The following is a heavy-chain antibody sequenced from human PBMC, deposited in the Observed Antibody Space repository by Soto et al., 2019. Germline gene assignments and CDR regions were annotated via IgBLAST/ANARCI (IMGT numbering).Heavy chain of an antibody. J-gene: IGHJ4*02. CDR3: ARDGGDIVVVVAANALGDY. V-gene: IGHV1-18*01. CDR2: ISAYNGNT. D-gene: IGHD2-15*01. Sequence: QVQLVQSGAEVKKPGASVKVSCKASGYTFTSYGISWVRQAPGQGLEWMGWISAYNGNTNYAQKLQGRVTMTTDTSTSKAYMELRSLRTDDTAVYYCARDGGDIVVVVAANALGDYWGQGTLVTVSS. CDR1: GYTFTSYG.